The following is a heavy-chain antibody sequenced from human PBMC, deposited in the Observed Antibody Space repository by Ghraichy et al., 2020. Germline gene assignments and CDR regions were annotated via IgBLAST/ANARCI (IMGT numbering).Heavy chain of an antibody. CDR3: ARHNSAYDSSGYYPTYYYGMDV. J-gene: IGHJ6*02. Sequence: GESLNISCKGSGYSFTSYWIGWVRQMPGKGLEWMGIIYPGDSDTSYSPSFQGQVTISADKSISTAYLQWSSLKASDTAMYYCARHNSAYDSSGYYPTYYYGMDVWGQGTTVTVSS. CDR2: IYPGDSDT. CDR1: GYSFTSYW. D-gene: IGHD3-22*01. V-gene: IGHV5-51*01.